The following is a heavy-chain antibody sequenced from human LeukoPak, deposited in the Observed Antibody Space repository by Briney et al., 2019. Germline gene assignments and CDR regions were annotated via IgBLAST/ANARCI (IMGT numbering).Heavy chain of an antibody. V-gene: IGHV4-59*08. CDR2: IYYSGST. Sequence: SETLSLTCTVSGGSINSYYWSWIRQPPGKELEWIGYIYYSGSTNYNPSLKSQVTISIDTSKNQFSLKLSSVTAADTAVYYCARQRSGWYPDYWGQGTLVTVSS. D-gene: IGHD6-19*01. CDR3: ARQRSGWYPDY. CDR1: GGSINSYY. J-gene: IGHJ4*02.